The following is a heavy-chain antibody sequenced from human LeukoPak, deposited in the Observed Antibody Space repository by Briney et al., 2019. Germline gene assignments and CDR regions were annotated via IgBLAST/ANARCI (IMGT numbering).Heavy chain of an antibody. V-gene: IGHV3-72*01. CDR1: GFTFSDHY. D-gene: IGHD6-19*01. Sequence: GWSLRLSCAASGFTFSDHYMDWVRQAPGKGLEGVGRSRNRAKSYTTDYAASVRGRFTISRDDSQNSLYLQMRSLKTEDTAVYHCVRVADTSDWHFDYWGQGTLVTVSS. CDR2: SRNRAKSYTT. CDR3: VRVADTSDWHFDY. J-gene: IGHJ4*02.